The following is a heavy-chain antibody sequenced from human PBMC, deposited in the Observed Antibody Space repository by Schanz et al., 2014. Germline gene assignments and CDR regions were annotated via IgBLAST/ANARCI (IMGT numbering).Heavy chain of an antibody. Sequence: QVQLVQSEAEVKKPGASVKVSCKTSGYAFSDYGITWVRQAPGQGLQWMGWISPYTGNTNYAQTLQGRITLTTDTSTSTAYMELRSLRSDDTAVYYCARGGYSSGWYDRDIAHFDYWGQGTLGTVSS. D-gene: IGHD6-19*01. J-gene: IGHJ4*02. CDR3: ARGGYSSGWYDRDIAHFDY. V-gene: IGHV1-18*01. CDR1: GYAFSDYG. CDR2: ISPYTGNT.